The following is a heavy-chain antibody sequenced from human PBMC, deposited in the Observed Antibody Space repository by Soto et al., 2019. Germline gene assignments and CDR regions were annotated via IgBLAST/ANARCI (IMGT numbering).Heavy chain of an antibody. CDR3: ARSLGEDIVVVPAAMTLFDY. J-gene: IGHJ4*02. CDR1: GFTFSSYS. Sequence: GGSLRLSCAASGFTFSSYSLSWVRQAPGKGLEWVSYISSGGSTIYYADSVKGRFTISRDNAKNSLYLQMNSLRAEDTAVYYWARSLGEDIVVVPAAMTLFDYGGQGTLFTVSS. V-gene: IGHV3-48*04. CDR2: ISSGGSTI. D-gene: IGHD2-2*01.